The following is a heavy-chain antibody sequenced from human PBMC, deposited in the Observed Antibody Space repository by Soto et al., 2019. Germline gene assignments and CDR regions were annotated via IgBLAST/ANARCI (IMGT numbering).Heavy chain of an antibody. CDR1: GYTFTSYA. CDR2: INAGNGNT. V-gene: IGHV1-3*01. CDR3: ARDFNPPSYFYYFDY. D-gene: IGHD3-10*01. J-gene: IGHJ4*02. Sequence: VASVKVSCKSSGYTFTSYAMHWVRQAPGQRLEWMGWINAGNGNTKYSQKFQGRVTITRDTSASTAYMELSSLRSEDTAVYYCARDFNPPSYFYYFDYWGQGTLVTVSS.